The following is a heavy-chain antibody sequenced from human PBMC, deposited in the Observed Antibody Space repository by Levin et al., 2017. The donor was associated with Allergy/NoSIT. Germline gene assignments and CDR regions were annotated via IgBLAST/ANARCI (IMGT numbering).Heavy chain of an antibody. Sequence: ASVKVSCKASGYTFTGYYMHWVRQAPGQGLEWMGRINPNSGGTNYAQKFQGRVTMTRDTSISTAYMELSRLRSDDTAVYYCARVKIITIFGVVQPFDYWGQGTLVTVSS. CDR3: ARVKIITIFGVVQPFDY. CDR2: INPNSGGT. V-gene: IGHV1-2*06. D-gene: IGHD3-3*01. CDR1: GYTFTGYY. J-gene: IGHJ4*02.